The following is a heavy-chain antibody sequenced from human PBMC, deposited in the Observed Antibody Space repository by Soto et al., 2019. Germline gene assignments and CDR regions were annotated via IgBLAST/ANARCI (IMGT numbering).Heavy chain of an antibody. CDR3: ARISQYNFDFDY. CDR1: GFSVSNPKVG. Sequence: QVTLKESGPVLVNPTETLTLTGTVSGFSVSNPKVGVSWISQPPGKALEWLAHILSNDEKSYTTALKSSLTISKDTSKSQVVLTMTNVDPVDTATYYCARISQYNFDFDYWGQGNPGHRLL. J-gene: IGHJ4*01. V-gene: IGHV2-26*01. CDR2: ILSNDEK. D-gene: IGHD1-20*01.